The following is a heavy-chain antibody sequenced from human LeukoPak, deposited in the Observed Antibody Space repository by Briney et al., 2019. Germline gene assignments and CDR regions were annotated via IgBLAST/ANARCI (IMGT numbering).Heavy chain of an antibody. Sequence: GTLRLSCEASGFTFSRYGMSWVRQAPGKGLEWVSAIRGSGGSTYYADSVKGRFTISRDNSKNTLYLQMNSLRAEDTAVYYCAKHPYEGYCSGGSCWNNWFDPWGQGTLVTVSS. CDR2: IRGSGGST. D-gene: IGHD2-15*01. CDR3: AKHPYEGYCSGGSCWNNWFDP. V-gene: IGHV3-23*01. CDR1: GFTFSRYG. J-gene: IGHJ5*02.